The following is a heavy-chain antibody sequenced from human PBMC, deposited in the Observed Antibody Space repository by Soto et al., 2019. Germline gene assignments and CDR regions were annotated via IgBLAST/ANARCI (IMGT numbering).Heavy chain of an antibody. D-gene: IGHD2-2*01. CDR2: IEIGGNT. CDR1: GFSVTNNY. V-gene: IGHV3-66*01. J-gene: IGHJ4*02. CDR3: ARGRGSTGYLGREHYFDY. Sequence: EVQVVESGGGLVQPGGSLRLSCAASGFSVTNNYMNWVRQAPGKGLEWVSIIEIGGNTYYADSVKDRFTISRDNSRNTLYLHMDSLRAEDTAVYYCARGRGSTGYLGREHYFDYWGQGTLVTVSP.